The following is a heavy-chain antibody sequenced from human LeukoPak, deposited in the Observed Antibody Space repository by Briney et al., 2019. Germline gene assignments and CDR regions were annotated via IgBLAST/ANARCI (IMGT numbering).Heavy chain of an antibody. CDR2: INNDGSST. J-gene: IGHJ5*02. V-gene: IGHV3-74*01. CDR3: ARNHYDILTGLLTHGFDP. D-gene: IGHD3-9*01. Sequence: GGSLRLSCAASGFTFSSYWMHWVRHAPGKGLVWVSRINNDGSSTSYADSVKGRFTISRDNAKNTLYLQMNSLRAEDTAVYYCARNHYDILTGLLTHGFDPWGQGTLVTVSS. CDR1: GFTFSSYW.